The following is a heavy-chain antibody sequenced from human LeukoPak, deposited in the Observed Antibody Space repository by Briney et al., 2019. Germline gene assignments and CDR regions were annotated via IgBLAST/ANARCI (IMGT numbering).Heavy chain of an antibody. D-gene: IGHD1-26*01. CDR3: ARARGGSGSYGHFDS. J-gene: IGHJ4*02. CDR1: GDFISGYY. CDR2: IYTSGST. V-gene: IGHV4-4*07. Sequence: PSETLSLTCTVSGDFISGYYWTWIRQPAGKGLEWIGRIYTSGSTNYNPSLKSRVTMSVDTSKNQFSLKMSSLTAADTAMYYCARARGGSGSYGHFDSWGQGTLVTVSS.